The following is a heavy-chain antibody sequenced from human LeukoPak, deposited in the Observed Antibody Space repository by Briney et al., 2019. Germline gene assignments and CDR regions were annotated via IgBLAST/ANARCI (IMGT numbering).Heavy chain of an antibody. D-gene: IGHD5-12*01. J-gene: IGHJ4*02. CDR3: ARKSVYSSYDGNFLDY. V-gene: IGHV3-30*01. CDR2: MSYDGSNK. CDR1: GFSFSNYV. Sequence: PGGSLRLSCVASGFSFSNYVMHWVRQAPGKGLEWVAVMSYDGSNKNYADSVKGRFTISRDNSKNTLFLQMNSLRAEDTAVYYCARKSVYSSYDGNFLDYWGQGTLVTVSS.